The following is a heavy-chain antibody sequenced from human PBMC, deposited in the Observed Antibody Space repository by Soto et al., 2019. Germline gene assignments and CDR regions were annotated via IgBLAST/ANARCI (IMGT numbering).Heavy chain of an antibody. D-gene: IGHD3-10*01. V-gene: IGHV4-4*02. J-gene: IGHJ4*02. CDR1: GASLTSSDW. CDR2: IHLRGST. CDR3: ARGGGAGKEQILYLES. Sequence: QVQLQESGPGLVQPSDTLSLTCAVSGASLTSSDWWSWVRQAPGKGLQFIAEIHLRGSTNKRPSFESRVTLTVDESRGEFSLRLTSVTAADTAVYYCARGGGAGKEQILYLESWGQGTLVAVSS.